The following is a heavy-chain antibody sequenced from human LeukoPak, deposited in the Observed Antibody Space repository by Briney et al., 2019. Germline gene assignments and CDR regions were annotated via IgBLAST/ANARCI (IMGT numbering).Heavy chain of an antibody. CDR3: ARGGAYYYGSGSPGPYYFDY. Sequence: SETLSLTCTVSGGSISSGGYYWSWIRQHPGKGLEWIGYIYYSGSTYYNPSLKSRVTISVDTSKNQLSLKLSSVTAADTAVYYCARGGAYYYGSGSPGPYYFDYWGQGTLVTVSS. V-gene: IGHV4-31*03. CDR2: IYYSGST. D-gene: IGHD3-10*01. CDR1: GGSISSGGYY. J-gene: IGHJ4*02.